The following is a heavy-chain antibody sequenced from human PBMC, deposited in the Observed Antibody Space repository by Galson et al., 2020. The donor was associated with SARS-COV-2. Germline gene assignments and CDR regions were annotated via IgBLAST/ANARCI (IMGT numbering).Heavy chain of an antibody. J-gene: IGHJ6*02. Sequence: GGSLRLSCAASGFPFSTSSMNWVRQAPGKGLEWVSSISTSSSYIYYADSVKGRFTISRDNAKNSLYLQMNSLRADDTAVYYCARDEGIRGYNYGRLYYGMDVWGQGTTVTVSS. CDR3: ARDEGIRGYNYGRLYYGMDV. V-gene: IGHV3-21*01. D-gene: IGHD5-18*01. CDR1: GFPFSTSS. CDR2: ISTSSSYI.